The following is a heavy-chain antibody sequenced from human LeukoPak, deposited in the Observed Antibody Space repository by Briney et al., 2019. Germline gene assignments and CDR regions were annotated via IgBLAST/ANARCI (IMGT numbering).Heavy chain of an antibody. Sequence: QPGGSLRLSCAASGFTFSNAWMSWVRQAPGKGLEWVSAISGSGGSTYYADSVKGRFTISRDNSKNTLYLQVNSLRAEDTAVYYCAREEVLLWFGKLSYYFDYWGQGTLVTVSS. J-gene: IGHJ4*02. V-gene: IGHV3-23*01. CDR1: GFTFSNAW. CDR3: AREEVLLWFGKLSYYFDY. D-gene: IGHD3-10*01. CDR2: ISGSGGST.